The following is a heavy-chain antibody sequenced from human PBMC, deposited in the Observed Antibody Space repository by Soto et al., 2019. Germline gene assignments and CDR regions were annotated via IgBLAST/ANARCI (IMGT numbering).Heavy chain of an antibody. CDR1: GGSISSSNW. CDR3: ASRTYAMDV. V-gene: IGHV4-4*02. CDR2: IFHNGNT. Sequence: QVQLQESGPGLVKPSGTLSLTCAVSGGSISSSNWWSWVRQPPGKGLEWIGEIFHNGNTYSNPSLTGRVTMSVDKSKNQFSLNLSSVPAADTAVYYCASRTYAMDVWGQGTTVTVSS. J-gene: IGHJ6*02.